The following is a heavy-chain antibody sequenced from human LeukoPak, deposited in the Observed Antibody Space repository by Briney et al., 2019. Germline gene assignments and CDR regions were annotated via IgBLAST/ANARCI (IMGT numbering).Heavy chain of an antibody. J-gene: IGHJ4*02. D-gene: IGHD4-17*01. CDR2: IYYSGST. Sequence: PSQTLSLTCPVSGGSITSSSSYWGWIRQPPGKGLEWIGYIYYSGSTYYNPSLKSRVTISVDTSKNQFSLKLSSVTAADTAVYYCARVNYGDYSLYYWGQGTLVTVSS. CDR3: ARVNYGDYSLYY. V-gene: IGHV4-31*03. CDR1: GGSITSSSSY.